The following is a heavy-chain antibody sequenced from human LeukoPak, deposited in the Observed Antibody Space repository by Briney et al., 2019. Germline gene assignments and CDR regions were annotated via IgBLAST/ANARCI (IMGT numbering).Heavy chain of an antibody. J-gene: IGHJ4*02. D-gene: IGHD3-16*01. CDR3: ARVINWGGNQPFDY. CDR1: GGSISGHY. V-gene: IGHV4-59*11. Sequence: SETLSLTCSVSGGSISGHYWTWIRQPPGKGLEWIGQIHYSGSTEYNPSLKSRVTISVDRSKNHFSLKLTSVTAADTALYYCARVINWGGNQPFDYWGQGTLVTVSS. CDR2: IHYSGST.